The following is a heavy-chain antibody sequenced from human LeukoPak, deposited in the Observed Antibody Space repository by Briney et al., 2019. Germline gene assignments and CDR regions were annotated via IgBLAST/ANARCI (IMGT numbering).Heavy chain of an antibody. V-gene: IGHV3-23*01. D-gene: IGHD4-17*01. CDR2: ISGSGGST. CDR1: GFTFSSYG. Sequence: GGSLRLSCAASGFTFSSYGMSWVRQAPGKGLEWVSAISGSGGSTYYADSVKGRFTISRDNSKNTLYLQMNSLRAEDTAVYYCAKAFTDWDDYGDIYYFDYWGQGTLVTVSS. J-gene: IGHJ4*02. CDR3: AKAFTDWDDYGDIYYFDY.